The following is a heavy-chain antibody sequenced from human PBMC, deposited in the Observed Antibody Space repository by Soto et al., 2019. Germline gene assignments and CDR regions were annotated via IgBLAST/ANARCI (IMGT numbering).Heavy chain of an antibody. CDR3: ARVYDDYGDLYDAFDI. Sequence: SETLSLTCTVSGCSLSSYYWSWIRQPPGKGLEWIGYIYYSGSTNYNPSLKSRVTISVDTSKNQFSLKLSSVTAADTAVYYCARVYDDYGDLYDAFDIWGQGTMVTVSS. V-gene: IGHV4-59*01. J-gene: IGHJ3*02. D-gene: IGHD4-17*01. CDR1: GCSLSSYY. CDR2: IYYSGST.